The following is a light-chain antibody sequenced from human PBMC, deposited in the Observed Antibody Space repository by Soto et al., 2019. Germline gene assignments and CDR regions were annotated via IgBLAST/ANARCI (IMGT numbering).Light chain of an antibody. J-gene: IGLJ3*02. V-gene: IGLV1-44*01. CDR3: AAWDDSLNGWV. Sequence: QSVLAQPPSASGTPGQRVTISCSGSSSNIRTNTVNWYHQLPGTAPKLLIYSNNQRPSGVPDRFSGSKSGTSASLAISGLQSEDEADNYCAAWDDSLNGWVFGGGTKLTVL. CDR2: SNN. CDR1: SSNIRTNT.